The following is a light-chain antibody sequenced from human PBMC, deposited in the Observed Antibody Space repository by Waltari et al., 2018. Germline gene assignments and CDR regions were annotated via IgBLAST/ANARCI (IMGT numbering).Light chain of an antibody. Sequence: SYELTQPPSVSVSPGQTASITCSGDQLGNKYVSWYQQKPGQSPVLIIDQDTKRPSGIPERLSGSNSGNTATLTISGTQVMDEGDYYCQAWDTISAGLGGGTKLTVL. V-gene: IGLV3-1*01. CDR1: QLGNKY. J-gene: IGLJ2*01. CDR3: QAWDTISAG. CDR2: QDT.